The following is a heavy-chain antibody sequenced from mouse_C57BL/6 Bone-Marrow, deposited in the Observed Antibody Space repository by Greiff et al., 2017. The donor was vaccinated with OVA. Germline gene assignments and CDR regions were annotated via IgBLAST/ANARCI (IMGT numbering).Heavy chain of an antibody. Sequence: QVQLKQSGPGLVQPSQSLSITCTVSGFSLTSYGVHWVRQSPGKGLEWLGVIWRGGSTDYNAAFMSRLSITKDNSKSQVFFKMNSLQADDTAIYYCAKAPYYDGSSDWYFDVWGTGTTVTVSS. CDR3: AKAPYYDGSSDWYFDV. CDR1: GFSLTSYG. V-gene: IGHV2-5*01. D-gene: IGHD1-1*01. J-gene: IGHJ1*03. CDR2: IWRGGST.